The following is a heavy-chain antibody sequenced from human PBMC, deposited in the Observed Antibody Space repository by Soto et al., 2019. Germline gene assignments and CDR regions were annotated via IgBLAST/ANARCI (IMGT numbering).Heavy chain of an antibody. CDR2: IKSRTDGGTA. CDR1: GFTFNNAW. V-gene: IGHV3-15*01. J-gene: IGHJ4*02. Sequence: EVRLVESGGGLVEPGGSLRLSCAASGFTFNNAWMSWVRQAPGKGLEWVGRIKSRTDGGTADYSAPVKGRFTISRDDSKNTLFLQMNSLKTEDTAMYYCTTNRSNWGQRTLVTVSS. CDR3: TTNRSN.